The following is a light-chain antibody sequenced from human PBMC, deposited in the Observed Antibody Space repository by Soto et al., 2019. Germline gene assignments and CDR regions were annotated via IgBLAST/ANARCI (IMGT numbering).Light chain of an antibody. V-gene: IGLV1-44*01. CDR3: AAWYDRLYGLL. J-gene: IGLJ2*01. Sequence: QSVLTQPPSTSGTPGQRVTISCSGSSSNVGINSVNWYQQCPGAAPRLLIYTNDQRPSGVPGRFSGAKSGTSASLAISGLQAEDEADYYCAAWYDRLYGLLFGGGTQLTVL. CDR2: TND. CDR1: SSNVGINS.